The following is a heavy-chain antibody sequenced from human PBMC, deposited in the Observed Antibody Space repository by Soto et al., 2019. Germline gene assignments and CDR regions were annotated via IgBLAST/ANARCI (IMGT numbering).Heavy chain of an antibody. CDR2: INSDGSST. V-gene: IGHV3-74*01. CDR3: AREGRDYYDSSGYYAFDI. CDR1: GFTFSSYW. D-gene: IGHD3-22*01. Sequence: GGSLRLSCAASGFTFSSYWMHWVRQAPGKGLVWVSRINSDGSSTSYADSVKGRFTISRDNAKNTLYLQMNSLRAEDTAVYYCAREGRDYYDSSGYYAFDIWGQGTMVTVSS. J-gene: IGHJ3*02.